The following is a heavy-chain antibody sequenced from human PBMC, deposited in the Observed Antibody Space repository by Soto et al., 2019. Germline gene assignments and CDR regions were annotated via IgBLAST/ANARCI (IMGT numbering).Heavy chain of an antibody. CDR2: ISAYNGNT. CDR3: ARGAAYCGGDCYPTYGMDV. Sequence: SXKVSFKASGYTXSSYGIRLVRQAPGQGLEWMGWISAYNGNTNYAQKLQGRVTITKDTSTSTAYIELRSLRSDDTAVYYCARGAAYCGGDCYPTYGMDVWGQGTTVTVSS. V-gene: IGHV1-18*01. J-gene: IGHJ6*02. D-gene: IGHD2-21*02. CDR1: GYTXSSYG.